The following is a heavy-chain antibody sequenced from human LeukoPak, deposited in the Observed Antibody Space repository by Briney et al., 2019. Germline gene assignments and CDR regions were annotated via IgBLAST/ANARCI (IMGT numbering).Heavy chain of an antibody. CDR3: SRGVEDHGIAVAGPGGY. D-gene: IGHD6-19*01. V-gene: IGHV1-3*01. Sequence: ASVKVSCKASGYTFTSYAMHWVRQAPGQRLEWMGWINAGNGNTQYSQKFQGRVTITRDTSASTAYMELNNLRSEDTAVYYCSRGVEDHGIAVAGPGGYWGQGTLATVSS. J-gene: IGHJ4*02. CDR2: INAGNGNT. CDR1: GYTFTSYA.